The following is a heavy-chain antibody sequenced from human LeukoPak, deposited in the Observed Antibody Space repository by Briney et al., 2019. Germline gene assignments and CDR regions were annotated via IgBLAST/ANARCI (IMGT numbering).Heavy chain of an antibody. CDR2: ISGSGGSP. V-gene: IGHV3-23*01. CDR1: GFTFRGYA. Sequence: PGGSLRLSGAASGFTFRGYAMSWVRQAPGKGLEWGSAISGSGGSPYNADSVKGRFTISRDNSKNTLYLQMHSLRAEDTAVYYCGSDGGYGQTDYWGQGTLVTVSS. D-gene: IGHD5-12*01. J-gene: IGHJ4*02. CDR3: GSDGGYGQTDY.